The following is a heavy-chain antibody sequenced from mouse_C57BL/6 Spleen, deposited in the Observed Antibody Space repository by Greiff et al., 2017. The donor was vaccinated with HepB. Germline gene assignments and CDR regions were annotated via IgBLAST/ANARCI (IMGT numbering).Heavy chain of an antibody. Sequence: QLQQPGAELVRPGSSVKLSCKASGYTFTSYWMHWVKQRPIQGLEWIGNIDPSDSETHYNQKFKDKATLTVDKSSSTAYMQLSSLTSEDSAVYYCAREGTSLYYFDYWGQGTTLTVSS. D-gene: IGHD3-3*01. CDR3: AREGTSLYYFDY. CDR2: IDPSDSET. CDR1: GYTFTSYW. J-gene: IGHJ2*01. V-gene: IGHV1-52*01.